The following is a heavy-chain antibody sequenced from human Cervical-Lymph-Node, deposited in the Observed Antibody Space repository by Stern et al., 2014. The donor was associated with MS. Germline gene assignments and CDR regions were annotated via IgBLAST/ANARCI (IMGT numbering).Heavy chain of an antibody. CDR3: AKDRTMIVVAETDY. V-gene: IGHV3-23*04. CDR2: ISGRGGRT. CDR1: GFTFSSYA. J-gene: IGHJ4*02. D-gene: IGHD3-22*01. Sequence: EVQLVESGGGLVQPGGSLRLSCAASGFTFSSYAMSWVRQAPGKGLAWVSDISGRGGRTYYADSVKCRFTISRDNSKNTLYLQMNSLRAEDTAVYYCAKDRTMIVVAETDYWGQGTLVTVSS.